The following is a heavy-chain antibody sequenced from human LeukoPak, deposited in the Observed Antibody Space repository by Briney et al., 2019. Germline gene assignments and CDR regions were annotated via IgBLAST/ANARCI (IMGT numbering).Heavy chain of an antibody. J-gene: IGHJ4*02. V-gene: IGHV3-66*01. CDR2: IYSGGST. D-gene: IGHD5-12*01. CDR1: GFTVSSNY. CDR3: ARVMSGYDLGFGY. Sequence: GSLRLSCAASGFTVSSNYMSWVRQAPGKGLEWVSVIYSGGSTYYADSVKGRFTISRDNSKNTLYLQMNSLRAEDTAVYYCARVMSGYDLGFGYWGQGTLVTVSS.